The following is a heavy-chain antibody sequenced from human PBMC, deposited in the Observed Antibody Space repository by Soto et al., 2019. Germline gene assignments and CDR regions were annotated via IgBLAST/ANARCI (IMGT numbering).Heavy chain of an antibody. J-gene: IGHJ4*02. CDR2: IYSSGGT. V-gene: IGHV4-59*01. D-gene: IGHD3-22*01. CDR3: ARMFHYYDGGYFDF. Sequence: SSETLSLTCTVSGGSFSCSYWSWIQQSPGKGLEWIGYIYSSGGTNYNPSLKSQVTISVDSSRNQFSLNLKSVTAADTALYYCARMFHYYDGGYFDFWGRGPLVTVSS. CDR1: GGSFSCSY.